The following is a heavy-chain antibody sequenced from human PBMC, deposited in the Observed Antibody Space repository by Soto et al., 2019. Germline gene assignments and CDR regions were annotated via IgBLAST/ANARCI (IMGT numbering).Heavy chain of an antibody. D-gene: IGHD6-19*01. J-gene: IGHJ4*02. V-gene: IGHV3-30*18. CDR1: GVTFSDYA. CDR2: VSHDGRNT. Sequence: VQLVESGGGVVQPGRSLRLSCAASGVTFSDYAMHWVRQAPGKGQEWVAVVSHDGRNTHYADSVKGRFTISRDSSKNTVSLEMTSLRAEDTAVYYCAKGGRQWMVTSDFNYWGQGALATVSS. CDR3: AKGGRQWMVTSDFNY.